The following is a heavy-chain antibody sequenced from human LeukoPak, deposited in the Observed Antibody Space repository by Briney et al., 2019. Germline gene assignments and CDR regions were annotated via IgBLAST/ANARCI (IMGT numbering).Heavy chain of an antibody. Sequence: PGGSLRLSCAASGFTFSSYWMSWVRQAPGKGLEWVANIKQDGSEKYYVDSVKGRFTISRDNAKNSLYLQMNSLRAEDTAVYYCARITVGYSSSWYATVEVYWFDPWGQGTLVTVSS. D-gene: IGHD6-13*01. CDR3: ARITVGYSSSWYATVEVYWFDP. CDR1: GFTFSSYW. CDR2: IKQDGSEK. J-gene: IGHJ5*02. V-gene: IGHV3-7*01.